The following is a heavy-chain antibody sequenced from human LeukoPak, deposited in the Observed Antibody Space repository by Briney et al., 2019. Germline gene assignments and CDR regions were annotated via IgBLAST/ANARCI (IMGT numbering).Heavy chain of an antibody. J-gene: IGHJ5*02. D-gene: IGHD6-19*01. Sequence: WASVKVSCKASGYTFTDYYMHWVRQAPGQGLEWMGWINPNSGGTNYAQKFQGRVTMTRDTSISTAYMELSRLTSDDTAVYYCAGYTSGSGHSFDPWGQGTLVTVSS. CDR3: AGYTSGSGHSFDP. CDR2: INPNSGGT. CDR1: GYTFTDYY. V-gene: IGHV1-2*02.